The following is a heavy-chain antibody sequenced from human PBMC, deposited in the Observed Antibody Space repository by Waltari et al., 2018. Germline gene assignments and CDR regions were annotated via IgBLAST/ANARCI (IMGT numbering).Heavy chain of an antibody. D-gene: IGHD6-13*01. CDR2: LYRSGTT. J-gene: IGHJ4*02. V-gene: IGHV4-4*07. Sequence: QVQLQESGPGLVKPSETLSLTCIVSGASASNVYWNWIRQPAGKGLEWIGRLYRSGTTNYSPSLRSRVTLSLDTSKNQFSLNLTSVIAADTAVYYCARESRAARIDSWGQGILVTVSS. CDR3: ARESRAARIDS. CDR1: GASASNVY.